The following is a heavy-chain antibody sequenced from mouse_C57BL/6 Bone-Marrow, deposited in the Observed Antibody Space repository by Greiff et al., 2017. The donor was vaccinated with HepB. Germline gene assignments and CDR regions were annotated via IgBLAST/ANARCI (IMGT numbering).Heavy chain of an antibody. J-gene: IGHJ4*01. D-gene: IGHD2-1*01. CDR2: INPGSGGT. CDR3: ARKLPSYYAMDY. Sequence: VQRVESGAELVRPGTSVKVSCKASGYAFTNYLIEWVKQRPGQGLEWIGVINPGSGGTNYNEKFKGKATLTADKSSSTAYMQLSSLTSEDSAVYFCARKLPSYYAMDYWGQGTSVTVSS. V-gene: IGHV1-54*01. CDR1: GYAFTNYL.